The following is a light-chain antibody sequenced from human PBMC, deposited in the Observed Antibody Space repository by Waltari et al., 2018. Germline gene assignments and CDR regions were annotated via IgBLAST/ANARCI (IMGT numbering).Light chain of an antibody. CDR1: QSISSY. J-gene: IGKJ3*01. V-gene: IGKV1-39*01. Sequence: DIQMTQSPSSLSASVGDRVTITCRASQSISSYLNWYQQKPGKAPKLLIYDASSLQSGVPSRFSGSGSGTDFTLTISSLQPEDFATYYCQQSYSTPRVTFGPGTKVDIK. CDR3: QQSYSTPRVT. CDR2: DAS.